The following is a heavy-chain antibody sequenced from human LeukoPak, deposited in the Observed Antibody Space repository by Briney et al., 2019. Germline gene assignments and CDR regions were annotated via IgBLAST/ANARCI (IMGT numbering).Heavy chain of an antibody. CDR3: TRLAPGSSRDY. V-gene: IGHV3-7*01. CDR1: GFTFSRYW. Sequence: GGSLRLSCAASGFTFSRYWMSWVRQSPGKGLEWVTTIKNDGGDTLYADSVKGRLTSSRDDAKSSLFLQFHSLRVDDTAAYYCTRLAPGSSRDYWGQGTLVTVSP. J-gene: IGHJ4*02. CDR2: IKNDGGDT. D-gene: IGHD2-15*01.